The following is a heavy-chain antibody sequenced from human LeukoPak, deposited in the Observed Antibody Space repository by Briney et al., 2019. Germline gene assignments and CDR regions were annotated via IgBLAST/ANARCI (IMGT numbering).Heavy chain of an antibody. Sequence: GESLKISCKGSGYSFTSYWIGWVRQMPWKGLEWMGIIYPGDSDTRYSPSFQGQVTISADKSISTAYLQWSSLKASDTAMYYCARSEELSLYYFDYWGQGTLVTVSS. CDR3: ARSEELSLYYFDY. CDR2: IYPGDSDT. CDR1: GYSFTSYW. D-gene: IGHD3-16*02. J-gene: IGHJ4*02. V-gene: IGHV5-51*01.